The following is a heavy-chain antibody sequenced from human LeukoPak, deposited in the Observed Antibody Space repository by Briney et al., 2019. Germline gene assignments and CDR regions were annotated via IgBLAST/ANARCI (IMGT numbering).Heavy chain of an antibody. V-gene: IGHV3-43*02. D-gene: IGHD5-12*01. CDR2: ISGGADRI. CDR1: GFTFDDYA. J-gene: IGHJ3*02. CDR3: ARDRTKYSAFDGSFEI. Sequence: GGSLRLSCAASGFTFDDYAMHWVRQAPGKGLEWVSLISGGADRIYYADSMKGRFTISRDSSKNSLYMQMNSLRTEDTALYFCARDRTKYSAFDGSFEIWGQGTMVTISS.